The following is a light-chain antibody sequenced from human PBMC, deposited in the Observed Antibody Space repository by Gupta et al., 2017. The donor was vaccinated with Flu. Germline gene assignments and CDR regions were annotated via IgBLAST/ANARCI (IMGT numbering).Light chain of an antibody. CDR1: SSNIGTNS. CDR3: GTWETSLSAGVV. V-gene: IGLV1-51*01. J-gene: IGLJ2*01. CDR2: DNN. Sequence: QSVLTQPPSVSAAPGQTVTVSCSGTSSNIGTNSVSWYQQLPETAPRLLIYDNNRRPSGIPDRFSASKSGTSATLDITELQPGDEADYYCGTWETSLSAGVVFGGGTKLTVL.